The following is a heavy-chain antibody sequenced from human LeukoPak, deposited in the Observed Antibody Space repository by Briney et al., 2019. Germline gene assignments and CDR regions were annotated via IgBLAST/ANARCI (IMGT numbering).Heavy chain of an antibody. CDR1: GYTFTSYY. V-gene: IGHV1-46*01. D-gene: IGHD5-12*01. CDR2: INPSGGST. Sequence: VASVKVSCKASGYTFTSYYMHWVRQAPGQGLEWMGIINPSGGSTSYAQKFQGRVTMTRDTSTSTVYMELSSLRSEDTAVYYCATGPLVATRSSEIPRFDYWGQGTLVTVSS. CDR3: ATGPLVATRSSEIPRFDY. J-gene: IGHJ4*02.